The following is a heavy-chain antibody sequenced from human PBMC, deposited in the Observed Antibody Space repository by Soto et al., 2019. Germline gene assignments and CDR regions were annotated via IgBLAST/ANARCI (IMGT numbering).Heavy chain of an antibody. CDR1: GFSFTDHW. Sequence: EVQLVESGGGLVQPGGSLRLSCTASGFSFTDHWMRWVRQAPGKGLEWVANIKLDGSEAYYVDYVKGRFTISRDDAKNSLSLQMNDLRVEDTAVYYCASVPKGEWRYHLDYWGQGSLVTVSS. D-gene: IGHD3-16*01. CDR3: ASVPKGEWRYHLDY. V-gene: IGHV3-7*01. CDR2: IKLDGSEA. J-gene: IGHJ4*02.